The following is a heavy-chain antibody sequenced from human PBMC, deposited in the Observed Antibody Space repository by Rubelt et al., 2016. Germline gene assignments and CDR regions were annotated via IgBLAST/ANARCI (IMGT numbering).Heavy chain of an antibody. Sequence: GFTFSSYSMNWVRQAPGKGLEWVSSISSSSSYIYYADSVKGRFTISRDNAKNSLYLQMNSLRAEDTAVYYCARAPPYGDYVEDYWGQGTLVTVSS. J-gene: IGHJ4*02. CDR2: ISSSSSYI. D-gene: IGHD4-17*01. CDR1: GFTFSSYS. CDR3: ARAPPYGDYVEDY. V-gene: IGHV3-21*01.